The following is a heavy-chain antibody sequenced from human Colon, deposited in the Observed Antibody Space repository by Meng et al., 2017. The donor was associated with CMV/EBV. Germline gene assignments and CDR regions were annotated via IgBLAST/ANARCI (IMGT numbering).Heavy chain of an antibody. CDR2: INSRSAYI. J-gene: IGHJ5*02. Sequence: GGSLRLSCVGSGFNFDDYAMNWVRQAPGKGLEWVSTINSRSAYIYYADSVKGRFTVSRDDVDKTVHLQMDSLRAEDTGLYYCARVRGGLGPGATTNWFDPWGQGTQVTVSS. V-gene: IGHV3-21*01. D-gene: IGHD3-16*01. CDR1: GFNFDDYA. CDR3: ARVRGGLGPGATTNWFDP.